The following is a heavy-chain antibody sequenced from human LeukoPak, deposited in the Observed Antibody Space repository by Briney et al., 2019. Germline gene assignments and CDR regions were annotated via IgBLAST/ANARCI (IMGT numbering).Heavy chain of an antibody. CDR3: ARDYRRAVAGDSMAFFDY. V-gene: IGHV1-69*13. D-gene: IGHD6-19*01. CDR1: GGTFSIYA. CDR2: IIPIFGTA. J-gene: IGHJ4*02. Sequence: SVKVSCKASGGTFSIYAIDWVRQAPGQGLEWVGGIIPIFGTANYAQKFQGRVTITADESTSTAYVELSSLRSEDTAVYYCARDYRRAVAGDSMAFFDYWGQGTLVTVSS.